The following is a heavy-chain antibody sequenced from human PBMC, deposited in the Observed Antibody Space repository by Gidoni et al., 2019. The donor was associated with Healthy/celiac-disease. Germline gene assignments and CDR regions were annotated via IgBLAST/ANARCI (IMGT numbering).Heavy chain of an antibody. J-gene: IGHJ5*02. CDR2: INPRGGSK. CDR1: GYTFTSYY. CDR3: ARGDIVVVVAATPSEYWFDP. V-gene: IGHV1-46*01. D-gene: IGHD2-15*01. Sequence: QVQLVQSGAEVKKPGASVKVSCKASGYTFTSYYLHWVRQAPGQGLEWMGIINPRGGSKSYAQKFQGRVTMTRDTSTSTVYMELSSLRSEDTAVYYCARGDIVVVVAATPSEYWFDPWGQGTLVTVSS.